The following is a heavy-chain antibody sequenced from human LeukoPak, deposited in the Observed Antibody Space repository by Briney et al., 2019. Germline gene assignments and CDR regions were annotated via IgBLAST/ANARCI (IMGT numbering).Heavy chain of an antibody. D-gene: IGHD3-22*01. CDR1: GGSFSGYY. Sequence: SETLSLTCAVYGGSFSGYYWSWIRQPPGKGLEWIGEINRSGSTNYNPSLKSRVTISVDTSKNQFSLKLSSVTAADTAVYYCARSHQASHDSSGFFDYWGQGTLVTVSS. J-gene: IGHJ4*02. CDR2: INRSGST. CDR3: ARSHQASHDSSGFFDY. V-gene: IGHV4-34*01.